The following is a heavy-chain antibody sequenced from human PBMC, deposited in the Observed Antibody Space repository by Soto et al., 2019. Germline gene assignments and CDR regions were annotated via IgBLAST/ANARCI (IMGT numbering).Heavy chain of an antibody. CDR2: VSHDGTNK. Sequence: RLSCAASGFACRNYGMHWVRQAPGKGLEWVAVVSHDGTNKNYADSVKGRFTISRDNSKSTLSLQLNNLRAADTAIYYCAKSRITDCVVTVDYWGQGTQVTVYS. CDR3: AKSRITDCVVTVDY. CDR1: GFACRNYG. J-gene: IGHJ4*02. D-gene: IGHD2-21*02. V-gene: IGHV3-30*18.